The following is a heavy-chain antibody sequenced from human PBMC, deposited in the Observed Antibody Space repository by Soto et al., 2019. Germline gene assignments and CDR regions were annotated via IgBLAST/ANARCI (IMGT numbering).Heavy chain of an antibody. D-gene: IGHD1-26*01. CDR2: IWYDGSNK. V-gene: IGHV3-33*01. Sequence: GGSLRLSCAASGFTFSSYGMHWVRQAPGKGLEWVAVIWYDGSNKYYADSVKGRFTISRDNSKNTLYLQMNSLRAEDTAVYYCARDHFRSPLRAPKVGQYYGMDVWGQGTTVTVSS. CDR3: ARDHFRSPLRAPKVGQYYGMDV. J-gene: IGHJ6*02. CDR1: GFTFSSYG.